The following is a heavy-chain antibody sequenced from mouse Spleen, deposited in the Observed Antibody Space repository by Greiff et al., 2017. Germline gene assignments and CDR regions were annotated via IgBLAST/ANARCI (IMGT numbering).Heavy chain of an antibody. V-gene: IGHV5-2*01. J-gene: IGHJ1*03. D-gene: IGHD4-1*01. CDR3: ARYLAGTGYFDV. CDR1: EYEFPSHD. CDR2: INSDGGST. Sequence: EVNVVESGGGLVQPGESLKLSCESTEYEFPSHDMSWVRKTPEKRLELVAAINSDGGSTYYPDTMERRFIISRDNTKKTLYLQMSSLRSEDTALYYCARYLAGTGYFDVWGTGTTVTVSS.